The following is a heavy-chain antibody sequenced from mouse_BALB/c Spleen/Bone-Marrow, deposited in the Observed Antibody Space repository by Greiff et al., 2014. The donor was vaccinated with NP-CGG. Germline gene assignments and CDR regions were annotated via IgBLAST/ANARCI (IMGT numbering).Heavy chain of an antibody. Sequence: EVQLQQSGAELVKPGASVKLSCTASGFNIKDTYMHWVKQRPEQGLEWIGRIDPANGNTKYGPKFQGKATITADTSSNTAYLQLSSLTSEDTAVYYCASYYYDSSSFAYWGQGTMVTVSA. CDR1: GFNIKDTY. J-gene: IGHJ3*01. V-gene: IGHV14-3*02. D-gene: IGHD1-1*01. CDR3: ASYYYDSSSFAY. CDR2: IDPANGNT.